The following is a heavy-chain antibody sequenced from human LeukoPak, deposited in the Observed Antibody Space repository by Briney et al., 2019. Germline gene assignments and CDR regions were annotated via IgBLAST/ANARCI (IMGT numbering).Heavy chain of an antibody. J-gene: IGHJ5*02. Sequence: SETLSLTCTVSGDSISYYYWSWIRQPPGKGLEWIGYIYYSGSTNYNPSLKSRVTISVDTSKNQFSLKLRSLTAADTAVYYCARHVGYGNNWFDPWGQGTLVTVSS. CDR3: ARHVGYGNNWFDP. CDR1: GDSISYYY. CDR2: IYYSGST. V-gene: IGHV4-59*08. D-gene: IGHD5-18*01.